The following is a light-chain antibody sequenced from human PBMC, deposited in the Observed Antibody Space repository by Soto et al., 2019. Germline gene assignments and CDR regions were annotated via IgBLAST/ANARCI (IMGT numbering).Light chain of an antibody. CDR1: TSNIGSNS. Sequence: QSALTQPPSASGTPGQRVTISCSGSTSNIGSNSVNWYQQLPGTAPKLLIYSRNQRPSGVPDRFSGSKSGTSASLAINGLQSEDEADYYCQSYDSSLSGVVFGGGTKLTVL. CDR2: SRN. V-gene: IGLV1-44*01. J-gene: IGLJ2*01. CDR3: QSYDSSLSGVV.